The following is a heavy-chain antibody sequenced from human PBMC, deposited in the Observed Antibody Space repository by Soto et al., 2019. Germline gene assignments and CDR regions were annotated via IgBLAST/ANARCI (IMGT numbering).Heavy chain of an antibody. CDR2: INPNSGGT. J-gene: IGHJ6*02. CDR3: ARRRSISRTTNSCMDV. CDR1: GYTFTGYY. Sequence: ASVKVSCKASGYTFTGYYMHWVRQAPGQGLEWMGWINPNSGGTNYAQKFQGRATMTRDTSISTAYMELSRLRSDDTAVYYCARRRSISRTTNSCMDVWGQGTTVTVSS. V-gene: IGHV1-2*02. D-gene: IGHD6-6*01.